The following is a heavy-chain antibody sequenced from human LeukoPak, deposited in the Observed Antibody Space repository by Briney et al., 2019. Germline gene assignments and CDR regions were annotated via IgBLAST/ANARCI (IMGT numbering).Heavy chain of an antibody. CDR3: AKEGPDGDSSGWYLDY. Sequence: QPGGSLRVSCAASGFTFSSYGMHWVRQAPGKGLGWVAVISYDGSNKYYADSVKGRFTISRDNSKNTLYLQMNSLRAEDTAVYYCAKEGPDGDSSGWYLDYWGQGTLVTVSS. J-gene: IGHJ4*02. CDR2: ISYDGSNK. CDR1: GFTFSSYG. D-gene: IGHD6-19*01. V-gene: IGHV3-30*18.